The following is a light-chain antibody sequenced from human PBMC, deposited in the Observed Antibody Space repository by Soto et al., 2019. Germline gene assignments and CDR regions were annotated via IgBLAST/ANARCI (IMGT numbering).Light chain of an antibody. CDR3: PQYNNWPLT. CDR2: GAS. Sequence: EIVMTQSPATLSVSPGERATLSCRASQSVSSNLAWYQQKPGQAPRLLIYGASTRATGIPARFSGSGSGTEFTFTISSLQSEDFAVYYCPQYNNWPLTFGGGTKVEIK. CDR1: QSVSSN. V-gene: IGKV3-15*01. J-gene: IGKJ4*01.